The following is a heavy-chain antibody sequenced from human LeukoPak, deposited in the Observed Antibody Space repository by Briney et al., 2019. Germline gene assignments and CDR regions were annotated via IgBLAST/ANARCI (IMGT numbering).Heavy chain of an antibody. D-gene: IGHD3-22*01. Sequence: PSQTLSLTCTVSSVSINSGGYYWSSIRQHPGKGLECIGYVYYSGSTYYNACIKSRVNISVDTSKNQYSLKLSSVTAADTAVYYCARDIRVGYYYDSSGYSEGLHDAFDIWGQGTMVTVSS. V-gene: IGHV4-31*03. CDR3: ARDIRVGYYYDSSGYSEGLHDAFDI. CDR1: SVSINSGGYY. CDR2: VYYSGST. J-gene: IGHJ3*02.